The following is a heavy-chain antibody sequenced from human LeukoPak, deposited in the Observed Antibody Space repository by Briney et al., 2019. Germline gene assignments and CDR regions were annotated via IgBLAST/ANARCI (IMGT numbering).Heavy chain of an antibody. CDR3: ARDKLMVYVPYFDY. Sequence: GGSLRLSCAASGFTFSSYWMSWVRQAPGKGLEWVANIKQDGSEKYYVDSVKGRFTISRDNAKNSLYLQMNSLRAEDTAVYYCARDKLMVYVPYFDYWGQGTLVTVSS. J-gene: IGHJ4*02. V-gene: IGHV3-7*01. CDR1: GFTFSSYW. D-gene: IGHD2-8*01. CDR2: IKQDGSEK.